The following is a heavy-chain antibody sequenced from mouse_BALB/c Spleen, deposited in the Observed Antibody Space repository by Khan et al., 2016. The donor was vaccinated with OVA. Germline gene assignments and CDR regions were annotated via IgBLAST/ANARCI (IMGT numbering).Heavy chain of an antibody. J-gene: IGHJ4*01. CDR2: ISYSGST. CDR3: ARGRGNMDY. D-gene: IGHD2-1*01. Sequence: EVQLVESGPGLVKPPQSLSLTCTVTGYSITSDYAWNWIRQFPGNKLEWMGYISYSGSTSYNPSLKSRISITRDTSKNQFFLQLNSVTTEDTATYYCARGRGNMDYWGQGTSVTVAS. CDR1: GYSITSDYA. V-gene: IGHV3-2*02.